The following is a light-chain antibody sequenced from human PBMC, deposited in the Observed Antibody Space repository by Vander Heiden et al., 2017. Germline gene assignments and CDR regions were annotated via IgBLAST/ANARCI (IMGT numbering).Light chain of an antibody. CDR1: QGISSY. CDR3: QQLNNYPPWT. V-gene: IGKV1-9*01. Sequence: DIQLTQSPSFLSASVGDRVTITCRASQGISSYLAWYQQKTGRAPKILIYAASTMQSGVPSRFSGSGSGTAYTLTISSLQPADFATYYCQQLNNYPPWTFGQGTKVEIK. CDR2: AAS. J-gene: IGKJ1*01.